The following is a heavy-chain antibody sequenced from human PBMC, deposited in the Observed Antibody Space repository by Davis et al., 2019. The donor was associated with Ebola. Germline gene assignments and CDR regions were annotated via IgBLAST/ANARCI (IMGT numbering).Heavy chain of an antibody. CDR2: IYTSGST. J-gene: IGHJ4*02. Sequence: PGGSLSLSCTVSGGSISSYYWSWIRQPAGKGLEWIGRIYTSGSTNYNPSLKSRVTMSVDTSKNQFSLKLSSVTAADTAVYYCASRNSGSYFSYWGQGTLVTVSS. V-gene: IGHV4-4*07. CDR1: GGSISSYY. D-gene: IGHD1-26*01. CDR3: ASRNSGSYFSY.